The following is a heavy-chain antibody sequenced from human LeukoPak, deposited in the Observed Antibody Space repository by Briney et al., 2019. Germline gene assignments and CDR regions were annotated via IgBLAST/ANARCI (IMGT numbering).Heavy chain of an antibody. D-gene: IGHD1-14*01. CDR2: ISGSGGST. Sequence: PGGTLRLSCSASGFTFTTYAMSWVRQAPGKGLEWVSAISGSGGSTYYADSVKGRFTISRDNSKNTLYLQMNSLRAEDTAVCYCAKGSSTGRSFNWFDPWGQGTLVTVSS. J-gene: IGHJ5*02. V-gene: IGHV3-23*01. CDR3: AKGSSTGRSFNWFDP. CDR1: GFTFTTYA.